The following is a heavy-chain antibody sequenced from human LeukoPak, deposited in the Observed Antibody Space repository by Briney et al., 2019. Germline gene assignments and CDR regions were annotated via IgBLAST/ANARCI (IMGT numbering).Heavy chain of an antibody. D-gene: IGHD2-2*01. J-gene: IGHJ4*02. CDR2: IYYSGST. V-gene: IGHV4-31*03. Sequence: SETLSLTCSVSDGSISSSSYDWGWIRQHPGKGLEWIGYIYYSGSTYYNPSLKSRVTILVDTSKNQFSLKLSSVTAADTAVYYCARDRESVYCSSTSCYAFDIWGQGTLVTISS. CDR3: ARDRESVYCSSTSCYAFDI. CDR1: DGSISSSSYD.